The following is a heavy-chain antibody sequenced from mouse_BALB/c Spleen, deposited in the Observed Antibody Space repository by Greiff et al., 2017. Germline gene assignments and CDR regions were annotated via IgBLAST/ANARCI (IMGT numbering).Heavy chain of an antibody. D-gene: IGHD2-3*01. CDR3: ARNDGYYSYYAMDY. J-gene: IGHJ4*01. CDR2: INPNNGGT. Sequence: EVQLQQSGPELVKPGASVKIPCKASGYTFTDYNMDWVKQSHGKSLEWIGDINPNNGGTIYNQKFKGKATLTVDKSSSTAYMELRSLTSEDTAVYYCARNDGYYSYYAMDYWGQGTSVTVSS. CDR1: GYTFTDYN. V-gene: IGHV1-18*01.